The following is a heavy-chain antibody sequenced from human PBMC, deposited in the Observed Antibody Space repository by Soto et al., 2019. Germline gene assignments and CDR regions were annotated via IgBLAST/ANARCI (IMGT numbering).Heavy chain of an antibody. Sequence: QVQLQESGPGLVKPSQTLSLTCTVSGGSISSGDYYWSWIRQPPGKGLEWIGYIYYSGSTYYNPSLKSRVTXXAXTXXNQFSLKLSSVTAADTAVYYCARRQYSYGSRAFDIWGQGTMVTVSS. D-gene: IGHD5-18*01. J-gene: IGHJ3*02. CDR1: GGSISSGDYY. CDR2: IYYSGST. V-gene: IGHV4-30-4*01. CDR3: ARRQYSYGSRAFDI.